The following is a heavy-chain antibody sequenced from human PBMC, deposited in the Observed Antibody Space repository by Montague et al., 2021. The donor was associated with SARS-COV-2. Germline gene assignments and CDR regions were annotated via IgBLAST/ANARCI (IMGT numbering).Heavy chain of an antibody. D-gene: IGHD4-11*01. CDR1: RGSITNSD. CDR3: ARVPAVTKVSAASIDF. Sequence: SETLSLTCIVSRGSITNSDWGWVRQPPGKGLEWMRYFYHTGDSNNNPYLRSRITTSVDTAKNQFSLRVRSVTAADSARYFCARVPAVTKVSAASIDFWGHGTLVTVSS. J-gene: IGHJ4*01. V-gene: IGHV4-59*01. CDR2: FYHTGDS.